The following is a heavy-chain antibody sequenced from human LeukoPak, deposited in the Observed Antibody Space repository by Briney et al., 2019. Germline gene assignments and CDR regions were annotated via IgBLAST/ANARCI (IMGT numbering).Heavy chain of an antibody. V-gene: IGHV3-66*01. CDR1: GFTVSSNY. CDR2: IYSGGST. CDR3: PRGPMVRGEWDVSLFDY. Sequence: PGGSLRLSCATSGFTVSSNYMSWVRQAPGKGLEWVSVIYSGGSTYYADSVKGRFTISRDNSKNTRYLQLNSLRAEDPAVYYCPRGPMVRGEWDVSLFDYWGQGTLVTVSS. D-gene: IGHD3-10*01. J-gene: IGHJ4*02.